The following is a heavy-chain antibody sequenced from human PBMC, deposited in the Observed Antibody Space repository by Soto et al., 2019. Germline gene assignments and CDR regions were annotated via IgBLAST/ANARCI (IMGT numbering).Heavy chain of an antibody. D-gene: IGHD1-1*01. J-gene: IGHJ4*02. V-gene: IGHV4-39*01. CDR1: GGSISSSSYY. CDR3: ERVSQLALFEY. CDR2: IYYSGST. Sequence: SETLSLTCTVSGGSISSSSYYWGWIRPPPGKGLEWIGSIYYSGSTYYNPSLKSRVTISVDTSKNQFSLKLSSVTAADTAVYYCERVSQLALFEYWGQGTLVTVS.